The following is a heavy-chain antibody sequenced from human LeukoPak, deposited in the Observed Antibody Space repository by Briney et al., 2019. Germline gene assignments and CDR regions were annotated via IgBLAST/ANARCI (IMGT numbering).Heavy chain of an antibody. J-gene: IGHJ5*02. Sequence: PSETLSLTCAVSGYSISSGYYWGWIRQPPGKGLEWIGYIYYSGSTNYNPSLKSRVTIPVDTSKNQFSLKLSSVTAADTAVYYCARVRDIAVAGSWFDPWGQGTLVTVSS. CDR3: ARVRDIAVAGSWFDP. CDR1: GYSISSGYY. V-gene: IGHV4-38-2*01. D-gene: IGHD6-19*01. CDR2: IYYSGST.